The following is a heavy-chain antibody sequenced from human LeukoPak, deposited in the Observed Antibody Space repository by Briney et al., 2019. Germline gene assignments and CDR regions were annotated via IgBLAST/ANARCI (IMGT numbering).Heavy chain of an antibody. CDR2: INYSGGGT. Sequence: PGGSLRLSCAASGFTFSTYAMTWVRQAPGKGLEWVSSINYSGGGTFYADSVKGRFTISRDNSKNTLYLQMNSLRAEDTAVYYCAKDLYSSSSSLDYWGQGTLVTVSS. CDR1: GFTFSTYA. D-gene: IGHD6-6*01. J-gene: IGHJ4*02. V-gene: IGHV3-23*01. CDR3: AKDLYSSSSSLDY.